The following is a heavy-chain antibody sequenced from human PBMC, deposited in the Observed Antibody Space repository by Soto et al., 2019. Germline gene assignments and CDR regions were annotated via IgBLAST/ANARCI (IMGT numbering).Heavy chain of an antibody. V-gene: IGHV1-18*01. D-gene: IGHD3-10*01. J-gene: IGHJ6*03. CDR1: GYTFSNSG. CDR2: ISAHNGNS. Sequence: QVQLVQSGDEMRKPGASVKVSCQASGYTFSNSGITWVRQAPGQGLEWMGWISAHNGNSKYAQSLQGRLTLTTDTSTSTAYMELRSLRSDDTAVYYCARDWYFYGSGSPNHMDVWGKGTTVSVSS. CDR3: ARDWYFYGSGSPNHMDV.